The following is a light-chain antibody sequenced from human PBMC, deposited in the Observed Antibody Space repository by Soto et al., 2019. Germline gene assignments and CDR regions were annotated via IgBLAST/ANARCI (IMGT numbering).Light chain of an antibody. V-gene: IGKV1-5*01. CDR2: DAS. CDR1: QNIRNW. CDR3: QQYNSYST. Sequence: DIQMTQSPSTLSASVGDSVTITCRASQNIRNWLAWYQQKPGKAPKLLIYDASSLGSGVPSRFSGSGSGTEFTLPISSLQPDDFATYHCQQYNSYSTFGQGTKVDIK. J-gene: IGKJ1*01.